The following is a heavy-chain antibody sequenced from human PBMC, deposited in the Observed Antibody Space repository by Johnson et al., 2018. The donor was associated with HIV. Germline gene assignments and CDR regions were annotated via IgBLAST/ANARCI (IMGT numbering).Heavy chain of an antibody. J-gene: IGHJ3*02. Sequence: QVQLVESGGGLVKPGGSLRLSCAASGFSFSDYYMSWIRQAPGKGLEWISYMSSSGSTIYYADSVKGRFTISRDNSKNTLYLQMNSLRAEDTAVYYCAKDAYCSGGRCYGFGAFDIWGQGTMVTVSS. D-gene: IGHD2-15*01. V-gene: IGHV3-11*01. CDR2: MSSSGSTI. CDR3: AKDAYCSGGRCYGFGAFDI. CDR1: GFSFSDYY.